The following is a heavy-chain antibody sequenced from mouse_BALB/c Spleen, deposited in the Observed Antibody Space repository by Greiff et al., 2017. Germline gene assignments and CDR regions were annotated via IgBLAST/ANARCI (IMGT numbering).Heavy chain of an antibody. CDR2: INSNGGST. D-gene: IGHD1-2*01. J-gene: IGHJ3*01. CDR3: ARVITTAMFAY. Sequence: EVKLMESGGGLVQPGGSLKLSCAASGFTFSSYGMSWVRQTPDKRLELVATINSNGGSTYYPDSVKGRFTISRDNAKNTLYLQMSSLKSEDTAMYYCARVITTAMFAYWGQGTLVTVSA. V-gene: IGHV5-6-3*01. CDR1: GFTFSSYG.